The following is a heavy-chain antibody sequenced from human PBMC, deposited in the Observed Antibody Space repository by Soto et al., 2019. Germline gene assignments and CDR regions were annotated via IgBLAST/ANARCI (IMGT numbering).Heavy chain of an antibody. V-gene: IGHV1-69*01. D-gene: IGHD2-2*01. CDR2: IIPIFGTA. CDR3: ARWGGVRVPAALDRYGMDV. CDR1: GGTFSSYA. J-gene: IGHJ6*02. Sequence: QVQLVQSGAEVKKPGSSVKVSCKASGGTFSSYAISWVRQAPGQGLEWMGGIIPIFGTANYAQKFQGRVTITANESTSTAYMELSSLRSEDTAVYYCARWGGVRVPAALDRYGMDVWGQGTTVTVSS.